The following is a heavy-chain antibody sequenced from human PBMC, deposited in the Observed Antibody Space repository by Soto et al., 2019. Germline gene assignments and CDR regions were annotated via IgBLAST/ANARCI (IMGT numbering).Heavy chain of an antibody. D-gene: IGHD1-7*01. V-gene: IGHV6-1*01. J-gene: IGHJ6*03. Sequence: QVQLQESGPGLVKPSQTLSLTCAISGDSVSSNSAAWNWNRLTPSRGLEWLARTYYRSRWYNDYAVSVRSRIAFNPDTSKNQFSLQLTSVTPEDSAVFYCAGTSSHQWYYMDVWGKGTTVTVSS. CDR3: AGTSSHQWYYMDV. CDR2: TYYRSRWYN. CDR1: GDSVSSNSAA.